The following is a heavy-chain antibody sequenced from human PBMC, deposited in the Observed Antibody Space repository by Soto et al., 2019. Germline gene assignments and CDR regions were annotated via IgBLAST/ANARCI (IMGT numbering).Heavy chain of an antibody. CDR1: GFTVSSNY. D-gene: IGHD3-3*01. CDR3: AKERPVLRFLEWPLDY. J-gene: IGHJ4*02. CDR2: IYSGGST. Sequence: GGSLRLSCAASGFTVSSNYMSWVRQAPGKGLEWVSVIYSGGSTYYADSVKGRFTISRDNSKNTLYLQMNSLRAEDTAVYYCAKERPVLRFLEWPLDYWGQGTLVTVLL. V-gene: IGHV3-66*01.